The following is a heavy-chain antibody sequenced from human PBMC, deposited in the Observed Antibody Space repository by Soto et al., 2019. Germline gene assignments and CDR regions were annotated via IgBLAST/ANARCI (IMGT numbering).Heavy chain of an antibody. Sequence: QEQLVQSGAEVKKPGSSVKVSCKASGGLFSSYPISWVRQVPGQGLEWMGGIIPVSQTAYYTQRFQGRVTITADEPTNTAYMELSSLTSEDTAIYYCARGGSGYTWFNEFWGQGTLVTVSS. CDR1: GGLFSSYP. CDR3: ARGGSGYTWFNEF. CDR2: IIPVSQTA. J-gene: IGHJ4*02. V-gene: IGHV1-69*01. D-gene: IGHD3-22*01.